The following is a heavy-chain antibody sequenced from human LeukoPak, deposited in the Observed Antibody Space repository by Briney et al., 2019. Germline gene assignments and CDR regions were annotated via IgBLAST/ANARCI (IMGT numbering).Heavy chain of an antibody. D-gene: IGHD2-2*01. CDR1: GGSISSSNW. V-gene: IGHV4-4*02. Sequence: PSETLSLTCAVSGGSISSSNWWSWVRQPPGKGLEWIGEIYHSGSTNYNPSLKSRVTISVDKSKNQFSLKLSSVTAADTAVYYCARRLPAATSGGFDPWGQGTLVTVSS. CDR2: IYHSGST. J-gene: IGHJ5*02. CDR3: ARRLPAATSGGFDP.